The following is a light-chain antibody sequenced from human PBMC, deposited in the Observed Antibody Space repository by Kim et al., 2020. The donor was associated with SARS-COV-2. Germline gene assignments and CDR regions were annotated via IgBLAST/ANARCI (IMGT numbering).Light chain of an antibody. V-gene: IGKV3-11*01. CDR2: DAS. CDR1: QSVRTY. J-gene: IGKJ4*01. CDR3: QHRINWPLT. Sequence: LSPGERATLSCRASQSVRTYLAWYQQKPGQAPRLLIYDASNRATGIPTRFSGSGSGTDFTLTISSLEPEDFAVYYCQHRINWPLTFGGGTKVDIK.